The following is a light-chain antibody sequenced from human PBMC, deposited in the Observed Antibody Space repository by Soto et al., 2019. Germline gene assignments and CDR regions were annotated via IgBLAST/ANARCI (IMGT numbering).Light chain of an antibody. CDR1: QSISTW. V-gene: IGKV1-5*01. J-gene: IGKJ1*01. CDR3: QQYNSYST. CDR2: DAS. Sequence: DIQMTQSPSTLSASLGDRFTITCRASQSISTWLAWYQQKPGKAPKLLIYDASRLESGVPSRFSGSGSGTEFTLTISSLQPEDFATYYCQQYNSYSTFGQGTKVDIK.